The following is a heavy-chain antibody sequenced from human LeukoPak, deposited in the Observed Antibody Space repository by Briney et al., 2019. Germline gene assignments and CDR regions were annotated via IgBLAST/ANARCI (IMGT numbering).Heavy chain of an antibody. D-gene: IGHD5-24*01. V-gene: IGHV5-51*01. CDR3: ARRDGYHPGGLRADKYYFDY. CDR2: IYPGDSDT. Sequence: GESLKISWKGSGYSFTSYWIGWVRQMPGKGLEWMGIIYPGDSDTRYSPSLQGQVPISADKSISTAYLQWRSLKASDTAMYYCARRDGYHPGGLRADKYYFDYWGQGTLVTVSS. CDR1: GYSFTSYW. J-gene: IGHJ4*02.